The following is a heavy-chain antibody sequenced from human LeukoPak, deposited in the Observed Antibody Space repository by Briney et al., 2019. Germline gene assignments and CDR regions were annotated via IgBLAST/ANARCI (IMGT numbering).Heavy chain of an antibody. V-gene: IGHV4-39*07. J-gene: IGHJ3*02. CDR2: TYYTGST. CDR1: GGSITNTKYY. CDR3: ATPSRDGYNKDAFDI. D-gene: IGHD5-24*01. Sequence: PSETLSLTCTLSGGSITNTKYYWGWIRQPPGKGLEWIGSTYYTGSTYYNPSLKSRVTISVDTSKNQFSLKLSSVTAADTAVYYCATPSRDGYNKDAFDIWGQGTMVTVSS.